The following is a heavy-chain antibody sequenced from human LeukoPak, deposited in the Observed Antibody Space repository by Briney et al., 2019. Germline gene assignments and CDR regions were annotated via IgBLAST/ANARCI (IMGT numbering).Heavy chain of an antibody. J-gene: IGHJ4*02. CDR2: ISGSGGST. V-gene: IGHV3-23*01. Sequence: PGGSLRLSCAASGFTFSSYAMSWVRQAPGKGLEWVSAISGSGGSTYYADSVKGRFTISRDNSKNTLYLQMNSLRAEDTAVYYCARTSSLNDFWSGYRTRRSDNFDYWGQGTLVTVSS. CDR3: ARTSSLNDFWSGYRTRRSDNFDY. D-gene: IGHD3-3*01. CDR1: GFTFSSYA.